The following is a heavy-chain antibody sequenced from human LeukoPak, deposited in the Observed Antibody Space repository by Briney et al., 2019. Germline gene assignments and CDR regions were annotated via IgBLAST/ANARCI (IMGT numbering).Heavy chain of an antibody. Sequence: SVKVSCKASGGTFSSYAISWVRQAPGQGLEWMGGIIPIFGTANYAQKFQGRVTITTDESTSTAYMELSSLRSEDTAVYYCARSNYYDSKYFDYWGQGTLVTVSS. CDR3: ARSNYYDSKYFDY. CDR1: GGTFSSYA. CDR2: IIPIFGTA. V-gene: IGHV1-69*05. D-gene: IGHD3-22*01. J-gene: IGHJ4*02.